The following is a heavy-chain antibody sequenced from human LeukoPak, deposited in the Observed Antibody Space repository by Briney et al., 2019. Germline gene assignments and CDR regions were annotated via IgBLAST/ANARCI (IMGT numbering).Heavy chain of an antibody. CDR1: GFTFKLYW. D-gene: IGHD1-26*01. CDR3: ARGGSTFDY. Sequence: PGGSLRLSCAASGFTFKLYWMHWVRQAPGKGPVWVSRINDDGSSTSYADSVKGRFTISGDDAKNTLYLQMNGLRAEDTAVYYCARGGSTFDYWGQGTLVTVSS. CDR2: INDDGSST. J-gene: IGHJ4*02. V-gene: IGHV3-74*01.